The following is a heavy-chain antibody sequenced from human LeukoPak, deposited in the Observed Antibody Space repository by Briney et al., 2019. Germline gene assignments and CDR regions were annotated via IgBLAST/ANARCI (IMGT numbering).Heavy chain of an antibody. CDR1: GFTFSDYA. CDR3: AKGTAVITFFDS. V-gene: IGHV3-23*01. D-gene: IGHD4-17*01. CDR2: ITTSGGAS. J-gene: IGHJ4*02. Sequence: PGGPLRLSCAASGFTFSDYALNWVRQAPGKGLEWVSFITTSGGASYYADSVKGRFTVSRDNSKNTLLLQMSGLRAEDTAVYYCAKGTAVITFFDSWGQGALVAVSS.